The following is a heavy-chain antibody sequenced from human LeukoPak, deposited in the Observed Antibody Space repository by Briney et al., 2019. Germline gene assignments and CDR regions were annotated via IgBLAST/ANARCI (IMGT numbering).Heavy chain of an antibody. Sequence: ASVKVSCKASGYTSTSYYMNWVRQAPGQGLEWMGIINPSGGSTSYAQKFQGRVTMTRDMSTSTVYMELSSLRSEDTAVYYCARVSYSSSWYDAEYFQHWGQGTLVTVSS. CDR3: ARVSYSSSWYDAEYFQH. J-gene: IGHJ1*01. D-gene: IGHD6-13*01. V-gene: IGHV1-46*01. CDR2: INPSGGST. CDR1: GYTSTSYY.